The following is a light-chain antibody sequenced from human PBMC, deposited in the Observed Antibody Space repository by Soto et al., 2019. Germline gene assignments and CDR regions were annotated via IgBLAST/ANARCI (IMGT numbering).Light chain of an antibody. CDR3: QTWGTGIVV. J-gene: IGLJ2*01. CDR2: LNSDGSH. V-gene: IGLV4-69*01. Sequence: QLVLTQSPSASASLGASVKLTCTLSSGHSSYAIAWHQQQPEKGPRYLMKLNSDGSHSKGDGIPDRFSGSSSGAERYLTTSRVPSEAEADYYCQTWGTGIVVFGGGTKVTVL. CDR1: SGHSSYA.